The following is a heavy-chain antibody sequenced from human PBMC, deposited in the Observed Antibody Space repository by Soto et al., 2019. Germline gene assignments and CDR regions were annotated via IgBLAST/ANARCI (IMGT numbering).Heavy chain of an antibody. Sequence: EVQLVESGGGLVQPGGSLKLSCAASGFTFSGSAMHWVRQASGKGLEWVGRIRSKPNNYATAYGASVKGRFTISRDDSKNMAYLQMTSLKIEYTAVYYCIGWSQWLRYDYGGQGTLVTVSS. D-gene: IGHD6-19*01. V-gene: IGHV3-73*02. CDR1: GFTFSGSA. J-gene: IGHJ4*02. CDR3: IGWSQWLRYDY. CDR2: IRSKPNNYAT.